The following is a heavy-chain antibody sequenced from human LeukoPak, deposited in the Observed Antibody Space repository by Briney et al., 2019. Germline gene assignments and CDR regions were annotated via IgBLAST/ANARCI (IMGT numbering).Heavy chain of an antibody. CDR1: GFTFSSYA. V-gene: IGHV3-30*04. Sequence: GGSLRLSCAASGFTFSSYAMHWVRQAPGKGLEWVAVISYDGSNKYYADSVKGRFTISRDNSKNTLYLQMNSLRAGDAAVYYCAKAPVTTCSGAYCYPFDYWSQGTLVTVSS. CDR3: AKAPVTTCSGAYCYPFDY. J-gene: IGHJ4*02. D-gene: IGHD2-15*01. CDR2: ISYDGSNK.